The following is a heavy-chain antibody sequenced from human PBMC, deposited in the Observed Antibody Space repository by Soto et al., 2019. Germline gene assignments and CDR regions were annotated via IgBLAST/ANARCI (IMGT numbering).Heavy chain of an antibody. CDR2: IYYSGST. CDR1: GVSISSYY. CDR3: ARLRGGYDSSGYYYNYYYGMDV. V-gene: IGHV4-59*08. D-gene: IGHD3-22*01. J-gene: IGHJ6*02. Sequence: SETLSLTCTVSGVSISSYYWSWIRQPPGKGLEWIGYIYYSGSTNYNPSLKSRVTISVDTSKNQFSLKLSSVTAADTAVYYCARLRGGYDSSGYYYNYYYGMDVWGQGTTVTVSS.